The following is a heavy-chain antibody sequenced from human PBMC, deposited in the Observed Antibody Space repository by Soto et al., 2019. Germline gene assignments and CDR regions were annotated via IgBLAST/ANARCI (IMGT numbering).Heavy chain of an antibody. J-gene: IGHJ4*02. V-gene: IGHV3-30*18. CDR2: ISYDGSNK. CDR1: GFTFSSYG. CDR3: AKDRNYGIAAAGLFDY. D-gene: IGHD6-13*01. Sequence: GSLRLSCAASGFTFSSYGMHWVRQAPGKGLEWVAVISYDGSNKYYADSVKGRFTISRDNSKNTLYLQMNSLRAEDTAVYYCAKDRNYGIAAAGLFDYWGQGTLVTVSS.